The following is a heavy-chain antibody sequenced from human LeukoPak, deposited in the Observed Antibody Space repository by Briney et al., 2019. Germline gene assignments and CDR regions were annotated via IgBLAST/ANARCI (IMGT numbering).Heavy chain of an antibody. V-gene: IGHV3-33*06. J-gene: IGHJ6*03. D-gene: IGHD1-7*01. CDR1: GFTFTSYA. Sequence: PGGSLRLSCAASGFTFTSYAMSWVRQAPGKGLEWVAVIWYDGSNKYYADSVKGRFTISRDNSKNTLYMQMNSLRAEDTAVYYCAKDQNYPYYYYYYMGVWGKGTTVTVSS. CDR3: AKDQNYPYYYYYYMGV. CDR2: IWYDGSNK.